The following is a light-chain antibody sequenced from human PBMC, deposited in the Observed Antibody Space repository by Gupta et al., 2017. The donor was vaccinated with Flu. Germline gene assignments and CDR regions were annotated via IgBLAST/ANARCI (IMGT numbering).Light chain of an antibody. CDR2: AAS. J-gene: IGKJ1*01. CDR1: QSTSVY. V-gene: IGKV1-39*01. CDR3: QQSLFLPRT. Sequence: DIQMTQSPSSLSASVGDRVTITCRASQSTSVYLNWYQQKPGKAPKLLIYAASILQNGVPSRFSGSGSETLFTLTISSLQPEDFATYYCQQSLFLPRTFGQGTKVEIK.